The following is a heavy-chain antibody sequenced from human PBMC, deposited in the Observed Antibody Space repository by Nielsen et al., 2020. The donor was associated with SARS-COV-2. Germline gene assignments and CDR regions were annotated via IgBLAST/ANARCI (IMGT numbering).Heavy chain of an antibody. D-gene: IGHD4-17*01. CDR3: ARVNYGDSPSYHFDY. J-gene: IGHJ4*02. CDR2: ISWDGGST. V-gene: IGHV3-43*01. CDR1: GFTFDDYT. Sequence: GGSLRLSCAASGFTFDDYTMHWVRQAPGKGLEWVSLISWDGGSTYYADSVKGRFTISRDNSKNTLYLQMNSLRAEDTAVYYCARVNYGDSPSYHFDYWGQGTLVTVSS.